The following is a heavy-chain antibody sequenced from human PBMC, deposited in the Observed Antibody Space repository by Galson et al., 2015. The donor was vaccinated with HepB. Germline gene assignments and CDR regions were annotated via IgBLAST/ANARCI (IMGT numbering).Heavy chain of an antibody. D-gene: IGHD3-10*01. J-gene: IGHJ3*02. CDR2: ISYDGSNK. Sequence: SLRLSCAASGFTFSSYAMHWVRQAPGKGLEWVAVISYDGSNKYYADSVKGRFTISRDNSKNTLYLQMNSLRAEDTAVYYCARDSITMVRGVTHDAFDIWGQGTMVTVSS. CDR3: ARDSITMVRGVTHDAFDI. CDR1: GFTFSSYA. V-gene: IGHV3-30*04.